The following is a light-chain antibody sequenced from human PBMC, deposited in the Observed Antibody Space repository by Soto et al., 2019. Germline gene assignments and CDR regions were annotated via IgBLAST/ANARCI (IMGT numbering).Light chain of an antibody. Sequence: EIVLTQSPGTLSLSPGEGATLSCRVSQSIRSNLAWYQQRPGQAPRLLMYGASTRADGIPARFTGSGSGTEFTVTISSLQSEDFAVYYCQQYHIWPPWTSGQGTKVDIK. CDR1: QSIRSN. V-gene: IGKV3-15*01. CDR2: GAS. J-gene: IGKJ1*01. CDR3: QQYHIWPPWT.